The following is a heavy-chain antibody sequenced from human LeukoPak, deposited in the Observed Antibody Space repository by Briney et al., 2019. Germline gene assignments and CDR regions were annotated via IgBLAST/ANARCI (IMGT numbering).Heavy chain of an antibody. CDR2: NYSSGIF. CDR3: ARGPGSATKEAFDI. V-gene: IGHV4-61*02. Sequence: SQTLSLTCTVSSGSISSPPYYWSFIRHPAGKEVEWIGRNYSSGIFDYNPSLKSRVTLSIDTSTSSFSLRLSSVTATDTAVYYCARGPGSATKEAFDIWGEGTMVTASS. J-gene: IGHJ3*02. CDR1: SGSISSPPYY. D-gene: IGHD2-8*01.